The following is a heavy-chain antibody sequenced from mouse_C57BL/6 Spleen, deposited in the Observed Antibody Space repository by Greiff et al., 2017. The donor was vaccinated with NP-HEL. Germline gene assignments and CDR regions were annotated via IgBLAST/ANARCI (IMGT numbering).Heavy chain of an antibody. J-gene: IGHJ2*01. D-gene: IGHD2-4*01. V-gene: IGHV1-81*01. CDR1: GYTFTSYG. CDR3: AIYYDYGYFDD. CDR2: IYPRSGNT. Sequence: VQVVESGAELARPGASVKLSCKASGYTFTSYGISWVKQRTGQGLEWIGEIYPRSGNTYYNEKFKGKATLTAAKSSSTAYMELSSLTSEDAAVYFWAIYYDYGYFDDWGKGTTLTVAA.